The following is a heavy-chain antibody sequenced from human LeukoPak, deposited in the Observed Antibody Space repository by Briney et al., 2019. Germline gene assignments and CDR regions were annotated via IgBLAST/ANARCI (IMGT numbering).Heavy chain of an antibody. CDR3: ASCSGGSCYSDY. D-gene: IGHD2-15*01. CDR2: IYYSGTT. Sequence: SETLSLTCTVSGGSISSSSYNWGWIRQPPGKGLEWIGSIYYSGTTYYNPSLKSRVSISVDTSKNQFSLKLSSVTAADTAVYYCASCSGGSCYSDYWGQGTLVTVSS. J-gene: IGHJ4*02. CDR1: GGSISSSSYN. V-gene: IGHV4-39*07.